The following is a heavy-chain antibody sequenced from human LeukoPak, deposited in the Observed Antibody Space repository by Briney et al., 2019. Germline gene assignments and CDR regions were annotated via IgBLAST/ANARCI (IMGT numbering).Heavy chain of an antibody. CDR2: INPNSGGT. CDR3: ARTLTGYYRDAFDI. V-gene: IGHV1-2*02. J-gene: IGHJ3*02. CDR1: GYTFTGYY. D-gene: IGHD3-9*01. Sequence: ASVKVSCKASGYTFTGYYMHWVRQAPGQGLEWMGWINPNSGGTNYAQKFQGRVTMTRDTSISTAYMELSSLKAEDTAVYYCARTLTGYYRDAFDIWGQGTMVTVSS.